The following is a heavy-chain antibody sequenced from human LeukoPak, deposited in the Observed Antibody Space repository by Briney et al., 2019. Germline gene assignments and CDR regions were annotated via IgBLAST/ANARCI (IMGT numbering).Heavy chain of an antibody. Sequence: PSETLSPTCAVYGGSFSGYYWSWIRQPPGKGLEWIGEINHSGSTNYNPSLKSRVTISVDTSKNQFSLKLSSVTAADMAVYYCAGGSYYFDYWGQGTLVTVSS. CDR2: INHSGST. CDR3: AGGSYYFDY. CDR1: GGSFSGYY. D-gene: IGHD3-16*02. V-gene: IGHV4-34*01. J-gene: IGHJ4*02.